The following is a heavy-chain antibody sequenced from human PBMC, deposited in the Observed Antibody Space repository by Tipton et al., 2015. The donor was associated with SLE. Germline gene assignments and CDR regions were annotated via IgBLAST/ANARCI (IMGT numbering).Heavy chain of an antibody. CDR1: GASVSSFC. D-gene: IGHD3-10*01. V-gene: IGHV4-59*08. J-gene: IGHJ6*02. CDR2: VCNSVST. CDR3: ARQRLRLLSPLDA. Sequence: TLSLTCTVSGASVSSFCWNWIRQSPGKGLAWIACVCNSVSTNYDPSLKSRGTISVDTSKNHFSLELTSVTAADTAVYDCARQRLRLLSPLDAWGQGTTVTVSS.